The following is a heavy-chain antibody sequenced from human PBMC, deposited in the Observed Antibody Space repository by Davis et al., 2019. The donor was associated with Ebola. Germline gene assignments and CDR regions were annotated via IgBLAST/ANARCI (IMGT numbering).Heavy chain of an antibody. Sequence: AASVKVSCKASGYIFTSYAMHWVRQAPGQRLEWVGWINAGNGDTKYSQKFQGRVTITADKSTSTAYMELSSLRSEDTAVYYCARVGYRGYYGMDVWGQGTTVTVSS. CDR3: ARVGYRGYYGMDV. J-gene: IGHJ6*02. D-gene: IGHD5-24*01. CDR1: GYIFTSYA. CDR2: INAGNGDT. V-gene: IGHV1-3*01.